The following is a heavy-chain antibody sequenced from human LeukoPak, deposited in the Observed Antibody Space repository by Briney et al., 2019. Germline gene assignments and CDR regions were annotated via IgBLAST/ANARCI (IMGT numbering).Heavy chain of an antibody. V-gene: IGHV3-13*01. CDR2: IGTAGDT. CDR3: ARGRHYYDSSGYYKAGFLFDY. CDR1: GFTFSSYD. D-gene: IGHD3-22*01. Sequence: QAGGSLRLSCAASGFTFSSYDMHRVRQATGKGLEWVSAIGTAGDTYYPGSVKGRFTISRENAKNSLYLQMNSLRAGDTAVYYCARGRHYYDSSGYYKAGFLFDYWGQGTLVTVSS. J-gene: IGHJ4*02.